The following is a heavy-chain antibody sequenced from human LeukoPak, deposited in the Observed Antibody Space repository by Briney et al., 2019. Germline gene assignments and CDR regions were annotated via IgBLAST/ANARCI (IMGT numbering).Heavy chain of an antibody. CDR1: GYTFTGYY. V-gene: IGHV1-2*04. J-gene: IGHJ6*02. Sequence: ASVKVSCKASGYTFTGYYMHWVRQAPGQGLEWMGWINPNSGGTNYAQKFQGWVTMTRDTSISTAYMELSRLRSDDTAVYYCARGSSSSYYYYYYGMDVWGQGTTVTVS. D-gene: IGHD6-13*01. CDR2: INPNSGGT. CDR3: ARGSSSSYYYYYYGMDV.